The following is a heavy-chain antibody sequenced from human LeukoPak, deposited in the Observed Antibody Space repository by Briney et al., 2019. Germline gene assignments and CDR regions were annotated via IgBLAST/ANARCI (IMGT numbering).Heavy chain of an antibody. V-gene: IGHV1-46*01. CDR3: ARGYDLPGGY. J-gene: IGHJ4*02. Sequence: ASVKVSCKASGYPFSNYYIHWVRQAPGQTFEWMGIINPSGGSTNYPQVFHGRVTMTSDTSTSTVYMELSSLRSEDTAVYYCARGYDLPGGYWGQGSLVIVSS. CDR1: GYPFSNYY. D-gene: IGHD3-3*01. CDR2: INPSGGST.